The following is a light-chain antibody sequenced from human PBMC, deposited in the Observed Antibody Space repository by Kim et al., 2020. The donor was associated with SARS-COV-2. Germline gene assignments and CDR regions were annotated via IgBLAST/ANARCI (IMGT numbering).Light chain of an antibody. CDR2: IAS. V-gene: IGKV1-39*01. Sequence: ASVGARVTITCRASETISTYLNWYQQKPGKAPILLIYIASILQSGVPSRFSGSGSVTEFTLTINNLQPEDFATYYCQQSYNAPWTFGQGTKVDIK. J-gene: IGKJ1*01. CDR1: ETISTY. CDR3: QQSYNAPWT.